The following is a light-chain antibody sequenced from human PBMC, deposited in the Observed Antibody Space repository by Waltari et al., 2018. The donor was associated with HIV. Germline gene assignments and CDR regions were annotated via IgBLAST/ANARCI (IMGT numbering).Light chain of an antibody. CDR3: QAWASTTHVV. CDR1: KLGTKY. Sequence: SYELTQPPSVSVSPGQTASITCSAEKLGTKYVCWYQKRPGQSPLLVIYQDDKRPSGIPERCIDSNSGNTATRTIRGAQAMDEADLYCQAWASTTHVVFGGGTKLTVL. J-gene: IGLJ2*01. V-gene: IGLV3-1*01. CDR2: QDD.